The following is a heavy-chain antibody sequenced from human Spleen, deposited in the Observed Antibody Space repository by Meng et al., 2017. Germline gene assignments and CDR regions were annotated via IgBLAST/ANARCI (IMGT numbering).Heavy chain of an antibody. J-gene: IGHJ6*02. CDR2: ISGSGGST. D-gene: IGHD3-10*01. Sequence: GGSLRLSCAASGFTFSSYAMSWVRQAPGKGLEWVSAISGSGGSTYYADSVKGRFTISRDNSKNTLFLQMSSLRAEDTALYYCARDSSGSNGMDVWGQGTTVTVSS. CDR3: ARDSSGSNGMDV. V-gene: IGHV3-23*01. CDR1: GFTFSSYA.